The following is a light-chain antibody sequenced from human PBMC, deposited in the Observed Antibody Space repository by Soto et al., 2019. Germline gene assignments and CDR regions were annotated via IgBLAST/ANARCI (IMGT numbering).Light chain of an antibody. V-gene: IGLV2-23*01. CDR2: EAT. Sequence: QSALTQPASVSGAPGQSITSSCTGTSSDIGSYDLVSWYQQLPGRAPKLMIYEATKRPSGISHRFSGSKSGNTASLTISGLQAEDEADYYCCSYAGSSTYVFGTGTKVTVL. CDR3: CSYAGSSTYV. J-gene: IGLJ1*01. CDR1: SSDIGSYDL.